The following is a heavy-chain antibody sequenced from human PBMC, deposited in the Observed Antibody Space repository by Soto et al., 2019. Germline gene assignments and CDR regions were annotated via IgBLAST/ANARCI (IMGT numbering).Heavy chain of an antibody. Sequence: PGGSLRLSCAASGFTFSSYAMHWVRQAPGKGLEWVAVISYDGSNKYYADSVKGRFTISRDNSKNTLYLQMNSLRAEDTAVYYCARGSDIVLVPAAMDVWGQGTTVTVSS. D-gene: IGHD2-2*01. CDR3: ARGSDIVLVPAAMDV. CDR2: ISYDGSNK. J-gene: IGHJ6*02. CDR1: GFTFSSYA. V-gene: IGHV3-30-3*01.